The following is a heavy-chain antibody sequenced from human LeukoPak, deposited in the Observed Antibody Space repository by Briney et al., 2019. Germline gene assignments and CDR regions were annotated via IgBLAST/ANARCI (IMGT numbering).Heavy chain of an antibody. Sequence: GGSLRLSCAASGFTFSSYAMHWVRQALGKGLEWVAVISYDGSNKYYADSVKGRFTISRDNSKNTLYLQMNSLRAEDTAVYYCARVAGASYSSGWGLGDYWGQGTLVTVSS. CDR3: ARVAGASYSSGWGLGDY. J-gene: IGHJ4*02. V-gene: IGHV3-30*04. D-gene: IGHD6-19*01. CDR1: GFTFSSYA. CDR2: ISYDGSNK.